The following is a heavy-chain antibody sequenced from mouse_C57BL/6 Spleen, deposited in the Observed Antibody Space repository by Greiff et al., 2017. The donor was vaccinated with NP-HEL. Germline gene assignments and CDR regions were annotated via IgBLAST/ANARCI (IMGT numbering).Heavy chain of an antibody. J-gene: IGHJ1*03. V-gene: IGHV1-39*01. CDR2: INPNYGTT. D-gene: IGHD1-1*01. CDR1: GYSFTDYN. Sequence: VQLKESGPELVKLGASVKISCKASGYSFTDYNMNWVKQNNGKSLEWIGVINPNYGTTSYNQKFKGKATLTVDQSSSTAYMQLNSLTSEDSAVYYCARSIYSSYDWYFDVWGTGTTVTVSS. CDR3: ARSIYSSYDWYFDV.